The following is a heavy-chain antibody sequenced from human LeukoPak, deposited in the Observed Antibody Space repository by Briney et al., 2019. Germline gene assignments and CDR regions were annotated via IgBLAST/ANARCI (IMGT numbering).Heavy chain of an antibody. CDR1: GFTFYNYW. Sequence: GGSLRLSCTSSGFTFYNYWMHWVRQDPRKGLVWVSRINGDGRNINYADSVRGRFTISRDNAKNTLYLQMNTLRVEDTAVYYCTRDLMDYDVSTGLHHYYMDVWGQGTTVTVSS. V-gene: IGHV3-74*01. D-gene: IGHD3-9*01. CDR2: INGDGRNI. J-gene: IGHJ6*02. CDR3: TRDLMDYDVSTGLHHYYMDV.